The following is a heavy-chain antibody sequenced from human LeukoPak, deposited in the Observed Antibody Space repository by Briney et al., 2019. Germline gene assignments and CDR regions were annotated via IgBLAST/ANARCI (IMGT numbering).Heavy chain of an antibody. J-gene: IGHJ3*02. D-gene: IGHD6-13*01. Sequence: SQTLSLTCAISGDSVSSNGAAWNWIRQSPSRGLEWLGRTYYRSKWYNDYAVSVKSRITINPDTSKNQFSLQLNSVTPEDTAVYYCARGAWSSSWSGDDAFDIWGQGTMVTVSS. CDR1: GDSVSSNGAA. V-gene: IGHV6-1*01. CDR3: ARGAWSSSWSGDDAFDI. CDR2: TYYRSKWYN.